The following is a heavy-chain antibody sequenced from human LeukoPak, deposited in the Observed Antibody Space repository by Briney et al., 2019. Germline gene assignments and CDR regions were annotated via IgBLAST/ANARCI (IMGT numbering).Heavy chain of an antibody. CDR1: GITFSTYA. V-gene: IGHV3-23*01. D-gene: IGHD6-13*01. J-gene: IGHJ1*01. CDR3: AKGSSSWYLEYFQH. CDR2: ISDSGRST. Sequence: GGSLRLSCAASGITFSTYAMSWVRQAPGKGLEWVSGISDSGRSTFYADSVKGRFTISRDNSKNTLYLQMNSLRAEDTAVYYCAKGSSSWYLEYFQHWGQGTLVTVSS.